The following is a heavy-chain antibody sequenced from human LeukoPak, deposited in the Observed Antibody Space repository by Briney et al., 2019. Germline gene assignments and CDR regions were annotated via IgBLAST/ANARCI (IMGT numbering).Heavy chain of an antibody. Sequence: ASVKVSCKASGYTFINYGITWGPQAPGQGLEWLGWSSPYNGKTNYAQKLQGRVTRPTDTSTNTAYMELRSLRSDDTAVYYCARGGIDIVSVPVSNWFDPWGQGTLVTVST. CDR1: GYTFINYG. CDR2: SSPYNGKT. J-gene: IGHJ5*02. V-gene: IGHV1-18*01. CDR3: ARGGIDIVSVPVSNWFDP. D-gene: IGHD2/OR15-2a*01.